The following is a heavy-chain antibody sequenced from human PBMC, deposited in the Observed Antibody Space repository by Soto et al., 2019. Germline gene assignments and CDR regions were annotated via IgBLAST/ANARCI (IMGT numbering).Heavy chain of an antibody. V-gene: IGHV3-9*01. D-gene: IGHD3-9*01. CDR1: GFTFDDYA. CDR3: ARGPPGYNVLTGYPREDYYYYAMDV. Sequence: EVQLVESGGGLVQPGRSLRLSCAASGFTFDDYAMHWVRQAPGKGLEWVSGLSWNSGSIAYADSVKGRFTISRDNAKNSLYLQINSLRAEDTALYYCARGPPGYNVLTGYPREDYYYYAMDVWGQGTTVSVSS. J-gene: IGHJ6*02. CDR2: LSWNSGSI.